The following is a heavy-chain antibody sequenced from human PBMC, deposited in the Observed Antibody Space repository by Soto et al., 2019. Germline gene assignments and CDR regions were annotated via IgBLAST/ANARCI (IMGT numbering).Heavy chain of an antibody. Sequence: QVQLVQSGAEVKKPGASVKVSCKASGYTFTSYGISWVRQAPGQGVEWMGWISASNGNTNDAQKLLDRVTMTTDTTTSTAYRKLRSLGADDTAVYYCAGDLQGGPYYWGQGPLVTVSS. D-gene: IGHD2-15*01. CDR1: GYTFTSYG. V-gene: IGHV1-18*01. CDR3: AGDLQGGPYY. CDR2: ISASNGNT. J-gene: IGHJ4*02.